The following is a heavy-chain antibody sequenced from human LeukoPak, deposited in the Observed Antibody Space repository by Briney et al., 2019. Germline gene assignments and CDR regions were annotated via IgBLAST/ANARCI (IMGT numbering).Heavy chain of an antibody. V-gene: IGHV3-30*18. CDR3: AKVRTTVIPFDY. CDR1: GFTFSSYG. CDR2: ISYDGSNK. D-gene: IGHD4-17*01. J-gene: IGHJ4*02. Sequence: GGSLRLSCAASGFTFSSYGMHWVRQAPGKGLEWVAVISYDGSNKYYADSVKGRFTISRDNSENTLYLQMNSLRAEDTAVYYCAKVRTTVIPFDYWGQGTLVTVSS.